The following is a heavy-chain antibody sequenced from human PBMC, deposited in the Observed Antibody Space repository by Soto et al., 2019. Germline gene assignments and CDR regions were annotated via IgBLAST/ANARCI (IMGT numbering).Heavy chain of an antibody. Sequence: QVHLVQSGAEVKKPGASVKVSCKASGYTFTSYGINWVRQAPGQGLEWMGWISAYNGDTNYAQKLQGRVTMTTDTSTSTAYMELRSLRSDDTAVYYWARGDCSSTSCYGGGWFDPWGQGTLVTVSS. V-gene: IGHV1-18*01. CDR2: ISAYNGDT. D-gene: IGHD2-2*01. CDR1: GYTFTSYG. CDR3: ARGDCSSTSCYGGGWFDP. J-gene: IGHJ5*02.